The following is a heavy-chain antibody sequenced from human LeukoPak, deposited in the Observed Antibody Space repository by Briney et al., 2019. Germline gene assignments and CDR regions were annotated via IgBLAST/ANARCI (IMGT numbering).Heavy chain of an antibody. D-gene: IGHD2-2*01. CDR2: IIPIFGTA. V-gene: IGHV1-69*05. J-gene: IGHJ4*02. CDR1: GGTFSSYA. CDR3: ARFVLVPAALDY. Sequence: SVKVSCKASGGTFSSYAISWVRQAPGQGLERMGGIIPIFGTANYAQKFQGRVTITTDESTSTAYMELSSLRSEDTAVYYCARFVLVPAALDYWGQGTLVTVSS.